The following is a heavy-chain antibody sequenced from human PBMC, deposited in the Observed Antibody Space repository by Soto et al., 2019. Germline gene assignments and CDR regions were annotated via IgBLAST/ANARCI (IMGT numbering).Heavy chain of an antibody. CDR2: ISSSSSYT. CDR1: GFTFSDYY. V-gene: IGHV3-11*06. J-gene: IGHJ6*02. D-gene: IGHD3-3*01. CDR3: ARDFGAAETYYDFWSGSRYYYYGMDV. Sequence: LRLSCAAAGFTFSDYYMSWIRQAPGKGLEWVSYISSSSSYTNYADSVKGRFTISRDNARNSLYLQMNSLRAEDTAVYYCARDFGAAETYYDFWSGSRYYYYGMDVWGQGTTVTVSS.